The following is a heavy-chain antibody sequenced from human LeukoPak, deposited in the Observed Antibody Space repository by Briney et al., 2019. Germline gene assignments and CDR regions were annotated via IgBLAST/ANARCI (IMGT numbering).Heavy chain of an antibody. Sequence: PGGSLRLSCAASGFTFSGYCMSWVRQTPGKGLEWVAAIKADGSEKYYVDSVKGRFTISRDNAQNSLYLQMSSLRAEDTALYYCARAYHFENGGYYRHFDFWGQGILVIVSS. J-gene: IGHJ4*02. CDR1: GFTFSGYC. D-gene: IGHD3-22*01. V-gene: IGHV3-7*04. CDR2: IKADGSEK. CDR3: ARAYHFENGGYYRHFDF.